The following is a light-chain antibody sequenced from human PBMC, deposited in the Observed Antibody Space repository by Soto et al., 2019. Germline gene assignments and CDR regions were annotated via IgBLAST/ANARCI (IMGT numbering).Light chain of an antibody. CDR2: GAS. CDR1: QSITNKY. CDR3: QQPGDATIT. J-gene: IGKJ5*01. V-gene: IGKV3-20*01. Sequence: ELVLTHSPSTLSLSPGQRHTRSCKASQSITNKYLAWYQQKHGRAHRPVIYGASSRATGIPDRFSGIVSGTDVSITLSGLEKEDGSAYDCQQPGDATITFGQGTRLEIK.